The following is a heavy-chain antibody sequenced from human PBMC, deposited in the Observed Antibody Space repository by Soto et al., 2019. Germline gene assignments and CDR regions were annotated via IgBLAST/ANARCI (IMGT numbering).Heavy chain of an antibody. J-gene: IGHJ6*02. D-gene: IGHD3-22*01. Sequence: GGSLRLSCTASGFTFGDYAMSWVRQAPGKGLEWVGFIRSKAYGGTTEYAASVKGRFTISRDDSKSIAYLQMNSLKTEDTAVYYCTRDANYYDSSGYRIYYYYGMDVWGQGTTVTVSS. CDR2: IRSKAYGGTT. V-gene: IGHV3-49*04. CDR1: GFTFGDYA. CDR3: TRDANYYDSSGYRIYYYYGMDV.